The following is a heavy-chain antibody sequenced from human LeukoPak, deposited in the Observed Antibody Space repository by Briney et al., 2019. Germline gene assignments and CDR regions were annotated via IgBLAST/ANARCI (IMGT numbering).Heavy chain of an antibody. CDR3: AKGPNYFDS. J-gene: IGHJ4*02. CDR1: GCNFSNYW. Sequence: PGGSLRLSCAASGCNFSNYWVHWVRHPPRKRQVWVTGMNSEGSATYDADSVQARFTISRDNAKNTLYLQMNSLRAEDTAMYFCAKGPNYFDSWGQGSLVTVSS. CDR2: MNSEGSAT. V-gene: IGHV3-74*01.